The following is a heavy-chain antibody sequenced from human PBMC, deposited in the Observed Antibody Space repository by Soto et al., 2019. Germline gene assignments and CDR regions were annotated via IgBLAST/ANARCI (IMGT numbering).Heavy chain of an antibody. V-gene: IGHV3-7*01. D-gene: IGHD6-6*01. CDR2: INPDGSQK. CDR1: GFAFSSYW. Sequence: GGSLRLSCAGSGFAFSSYWMSWVRQAPGNGLEWVANINPDGSQKWYVDSVKGRFTISRDNARSSLYLQMNSLRAEDTAVYYCVSSNIIGRPGGGQGTMVTVSS. J-gene: IGHJ3*01. CDR3: VSSNIIGRPG.